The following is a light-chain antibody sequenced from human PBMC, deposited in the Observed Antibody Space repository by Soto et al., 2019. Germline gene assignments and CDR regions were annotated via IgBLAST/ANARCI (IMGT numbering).Light chain of an antibody. V-gene: IGLV2-14*01. J-gene: IGLJ1*01. CDR2: EVS. CDR1: SRDVGGYKY. Sequence: QSALTQPASVSGSPGQSITIPCTGTSRDVGGYKYVSWYQQHPGKAPKLMIYEVSDRPAGVSNRFSGSKSGNTASLTISGLQAEDEADYYCSSYTSSSPGVFGTGTKLTVL. CDR3: SSYTSSSPGV.